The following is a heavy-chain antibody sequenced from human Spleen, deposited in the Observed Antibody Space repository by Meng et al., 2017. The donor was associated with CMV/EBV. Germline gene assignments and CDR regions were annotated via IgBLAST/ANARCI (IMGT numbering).Heavy chain of an antibody. D-gene: IGHD2-15*01. V-gene: IGHV4-34*01. J-gene: IGHJ5*02. CDR1: GGSFSGYY. CDR2: INHSGST. CDR3: ARGIASRSCSGGSCYSGSSNWFDP. Sequence: SETLSLTCAFYGGSFSGYYWSWNRQPPGKGLEWIGEINHSGSTNYNPSLKSRVTISVDTSKNQFSLKLSTVTAADTAVYYCARGIASRSCSGGSCYSGSSNWFDPWGKGTLVTVSS.